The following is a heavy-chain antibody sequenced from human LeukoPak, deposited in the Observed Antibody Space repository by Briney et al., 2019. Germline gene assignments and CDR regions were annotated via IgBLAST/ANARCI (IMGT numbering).Heavy chain of an antibody. V-gene: IGHV3-21*01. D-gene: IGHD3-9*01. CDR1: GFTFSSYS. J-gene: IGHJ4*02. Sequence: PGGSLRLSCAASGFTFSSYSMNWVRQAPGKGLEWVSSISSSSSYIYYADSVKGRFTISRDNAKNTLYLQMNSLRAEGTAVYYCARTPRYFDWSYYFDYWGQGTLVTVSS. CDR2: ISSSSSYI. CDR3: ARTPRYFDWSYYFDY.